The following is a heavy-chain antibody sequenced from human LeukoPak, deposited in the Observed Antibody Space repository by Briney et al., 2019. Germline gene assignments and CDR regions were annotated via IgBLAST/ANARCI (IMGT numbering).Heavy chain of an antibody. D-gene: IGHD2-21*02. Sequence: PGRSLRLSCAASGFTFSSYGMHWVRQAPGKGLEWVAVISYDGSNKYYADSVKGRFTISRDNSKNTLYLQMNNLRAEDTAVYYCAKDRSSYCGGDCGAFDIWGQGTMVTVSS. V-gene: IGHV3-30*18. J-gene: IGHJ3*02. CDR1: GFTFSSYG. CDR2: ISYDGSNK. CDR3: AKDRSSYCGGDCGAFDI.